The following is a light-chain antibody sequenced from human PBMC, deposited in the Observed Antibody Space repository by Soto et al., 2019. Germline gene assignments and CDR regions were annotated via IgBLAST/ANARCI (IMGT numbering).Light chain of an antibody. CDR3: RSYDSSLSGYVV. CDR1: RSNIGAGYD. Sequence: QSVLTQPPSVSGAPGQRVTISCTGSRSNIGAGYDVHWYQQLPGTAPKLLIYDNSNRPSGVPDRFSGSKSGTSASLAITGLQAEDEADYYCRSYDSSLSGYVVFGGGTKVTVL. V-gene: IGLV1-40*01. CDR2: DNS. J-gene: IGLJ2*01.